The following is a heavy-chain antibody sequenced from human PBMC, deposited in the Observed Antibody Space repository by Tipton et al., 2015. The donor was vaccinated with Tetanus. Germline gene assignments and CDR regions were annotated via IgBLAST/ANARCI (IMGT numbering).Heavy chain of an antibody. CDR2: IYPGDSDA. CDR3: ARRLGPYTGDQIWHFDL. D-gene: IGHD7-27*01. V-gene: IGHV5-51*01. CDR1: GHNSRSYW. J-gene: IGHJ2*01. Sequence: VQLVQSGAEVKKPGESLKISCKVSGHNSRSYWVSWVRQMPGKGLEWMGIIYPGDSDATYNPSFEGQVTISADKSISTAYLQWSSLKASDTAMYYCARRLGPYTGDQIWHFDLWGRGTLVTVSS.